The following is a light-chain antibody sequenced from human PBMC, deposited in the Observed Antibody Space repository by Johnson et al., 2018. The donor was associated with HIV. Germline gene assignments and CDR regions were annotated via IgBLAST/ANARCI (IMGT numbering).Light chain of an antibody. J-gene: IGLJ1*01. CDR2: ENN. CDR1: SSNIGNNY. CDR3: GTWDSSLSASYF. Sequence: QAVLTQPPSVSAAPGQKVTISCSGSSSNIGNNYVSWYQQLPGTAPKLLIYENNKRPSGIPDRFSGSKYGTSATLGITGLQTGDEADYYCGTWDSSLSASYFFGTGITLTVL. V-gene: IGLV1-51*02.